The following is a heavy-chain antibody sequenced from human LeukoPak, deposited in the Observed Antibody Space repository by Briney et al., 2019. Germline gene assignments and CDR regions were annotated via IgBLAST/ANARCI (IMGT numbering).Heavy chain of an antibody. J-gene: IGHJ4*02. CDR1: GGSFSGYY. V-gene: IGHV4-34*01. Sequence: SETLSLTCAVYGGSFSGYYWSWIRQPLGKGLEWIGEINHSGSTNYNPSLKSRVTISVDTSKNQFSLKLSSVTAADTAVYYCGDGRSLDYWGQGTLVTVSS. CDR3: GDGRSLDY. CDR2: INHSGST.